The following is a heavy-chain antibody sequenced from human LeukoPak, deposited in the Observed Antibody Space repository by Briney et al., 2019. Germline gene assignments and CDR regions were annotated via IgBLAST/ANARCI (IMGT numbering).Heavy chain of an antibody. CDR1: GGSISSYY. D-gene: IGHD6-19*01. V-gene: IGHV4-59*08. J-gene: IGHJ4*02. CDR2: IYYSGNT. CDR3: ARHASGWFSGYYFDY. Sequence: SSETLSLTCTVSGGSISSYYWSWIRQPPGKGLEWIGYIYYSGNTNYNPSLKSRVTMSVDTSKSQFSLKLSSVTAADTAMYYCARHASGWFSGYYFDYWGQGTLVTVSS.